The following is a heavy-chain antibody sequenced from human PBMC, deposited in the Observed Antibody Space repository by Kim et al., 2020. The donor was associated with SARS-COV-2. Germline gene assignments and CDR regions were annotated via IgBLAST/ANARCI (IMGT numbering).Heavy chain of an antibody. CDR2: IRSKAYGGTT. Sequence: GGSLRLSCTASGFTFGDYAMSWVRQAPGKGLEWVGFIRSKAYGGTTEYAASVKGRFTISRDDSKSIAYLQMNSLKTEDTAVYYCTRDRSSGWYRGDYCGQGTLVTVSS. V-gene: IGHV3-49*04. CDR3: TRDRSSGWYRGDY. J-gene: IGHJ4*02. CDR1: GFTFGDYA. D-gene: IGHD6-19*01.